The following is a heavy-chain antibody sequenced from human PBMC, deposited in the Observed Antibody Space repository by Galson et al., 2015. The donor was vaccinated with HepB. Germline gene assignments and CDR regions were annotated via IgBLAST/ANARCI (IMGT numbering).Heavy chain of an antibody. CDR1: GFTFSSYM. J-gene: IGHJ4*02. CDR2: ISGSGDNT. D-gene: IGHD6-19*01. Sequence: SLRLSCAASGFTFSSYMMSWVRQAPGKGLEWVSTISGSGDNTYYADSVEGRFTISRDNSKNTLSLQMHSLRAEDTALYYCAKRAVAGTGRAFDYWGQGNLVTVSS. CDR3: AKRAVAGTGRAFDY. V-gene: IGHV3-23*01.